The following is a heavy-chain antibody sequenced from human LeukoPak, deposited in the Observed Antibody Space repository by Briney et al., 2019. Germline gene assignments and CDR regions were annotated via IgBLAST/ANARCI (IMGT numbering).Heavy chain of an antibody. CDR1: GFTFSSYW. CDR3: ARDDRVITFGGVIVKVTY. V-gene: IGHV3-7*01. CDR2: IKQGGSEK. Sequence: PGGSLRLSCAASGFTFSSYWMSWVRQAPGKGLEWVANIKQGGSEKYYVDSVKGRFTISRDNAKNSLYLQMNSLRAEDTAVYYCARDDRVITFGGVIVKVTYWGQGTLVTVSS. J-gene: IGHJ4*02. D-gene: IGHD3-16*02.